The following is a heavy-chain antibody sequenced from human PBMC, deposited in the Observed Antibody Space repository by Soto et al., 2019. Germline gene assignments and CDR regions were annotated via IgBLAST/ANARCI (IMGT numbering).Heavy chain of an antibody. CDR1: GFTFSSYA. V-gene: IGHV3-64*01. CDR3: ARNYGGNTYAFDI. CDR2: ISSNGGST. D-gene: IGHD2-15*01. J-gene: IGHJ3*02. Sequence: EVQLVESGGGLVQPGGSLRLSCAASGFTFSSYAMHWVRQAPGKGLEYVSAISSNGGSTYYGNSVKGRFTISRDNSKNTLYLQMGILRDEDMAVYYCARNYGGNTYAFDIWGQGTMVTVSS.